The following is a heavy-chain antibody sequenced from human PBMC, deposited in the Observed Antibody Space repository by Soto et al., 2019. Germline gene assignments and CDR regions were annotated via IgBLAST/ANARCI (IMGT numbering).Heavy chain of an antibody. CDR2: IYYSGST. J-gene: IGHJ4*02. CDR3: ARASNKRGCIYGPDY. D-gene: IGHD5-18*01. V-gene: IGHV4-59*12. CDR1: GGSISSYY. Sequence: SATLCLTCTVSGGSISSYYWSWILQPPGKGLEWIGYIYYSGSTNYNPSLKSRVTISVDTSKNQFSLKLSSVTAADTAVYYCARASNKRGCIYGPDYWGQGTLYIVSS.